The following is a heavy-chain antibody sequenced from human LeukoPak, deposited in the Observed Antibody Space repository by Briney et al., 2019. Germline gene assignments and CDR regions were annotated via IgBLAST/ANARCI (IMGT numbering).Heavy chain of an antibody. CDR1: GFTFSSFW. J-gene: IGHJ6*02. V-gene: IGHV3-7*01. CDR2: IKQDGSEK. D-gene: IGHD5-18*01. CDR3: ARAPLLSSDTRYYHGMDV. Sequence: GGSLRLSCAASGFTFSSFWMTWARQAPGKGLEWVANIKQDGSEKYYVESVKGRFTISRDNAKNSLYLQMNSLRAEDTAVYYCARAPLLSSDTRYYHGMDVWGQGTTVTVSS.